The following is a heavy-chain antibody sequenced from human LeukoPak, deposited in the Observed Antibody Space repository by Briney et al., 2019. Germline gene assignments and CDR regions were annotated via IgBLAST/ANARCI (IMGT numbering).Heavy chain of an antibody. CDR1: GGSISSYY. CDR2: IYYSGST. V-gene: IGHV4-59*08. J-gene: IGHJ4*02. CDR3: ARHRGIAARPGWLGYFDY. D-gene: IGHD6-6*01. Sequence: SETLSLTCTVSGGSISSYYWSWIRQPPGKGLEWIGYIYYSGSTNYNPSLKSRVTISVDTSKNQFSLKLSSVTAADTAVYYCARHRGIAARPGWLGYFDYWGQGNLVTVSS.